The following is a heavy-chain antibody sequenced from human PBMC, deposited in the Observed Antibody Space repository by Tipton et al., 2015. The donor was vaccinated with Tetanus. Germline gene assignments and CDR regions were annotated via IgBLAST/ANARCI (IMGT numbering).Heavy chain of an antibody. CDR1: GFTFSSYS. CDR2: ISSSSSYI. Sequence: LSLTCAASGFTFSSYSMNWVRQAPGKGLEWVSSISSSSSYIYYADSVKGRFTISRDNAKNSLYLQMNSLRAEDTAVYYCARDLRNYYDSSGYSDYWGQGTLVTVSS. J-gene: IGHJ4*02. D-gene: IGHD3-22*01. V-gene: IGHV3-21*01. CDR3: ARDLRNYYDSSGYSDY.